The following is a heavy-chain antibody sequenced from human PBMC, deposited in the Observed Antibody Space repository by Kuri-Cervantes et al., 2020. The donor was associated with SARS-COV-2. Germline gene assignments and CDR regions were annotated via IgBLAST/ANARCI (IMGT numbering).Heavy chain of an antibody. CDR3: ARGARDYGGNSEFDY. Sequence: SETLSLTCTVSGGSISTYYWSWIRQPPGKGLEWIAYIYYSGSTNYNPSLKSRVTISVDTSKNQFSLKLSSVTAADTAVYYCARGARDYGGNSEFDYWGQGTLVTVSS. D-gene: IGHD4-23*01. CDR1: GGSISTYY. J-gene: IGHJ4*02. CDR2: IYYSGST. V-gene: IGHV4-59*01.